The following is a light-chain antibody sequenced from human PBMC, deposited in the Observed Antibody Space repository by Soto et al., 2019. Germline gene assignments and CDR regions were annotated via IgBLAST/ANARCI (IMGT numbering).Light chain of an antibody. V-gene: IGKV3-11*01. CDR3: QQRSNWLT. CDR2: DAS. J-gene: IGKJ4*01. Sequence: EIVLTQSPATLSLSPGEGATLSCRASQSVSSHLAWYQQKPGQAPRLLIYDASNRAPGIPARFSGSGSGTDFTLTINILEPEDFAVYYCQQRSNWLTFGGGTKVEIK. CDR1: QSVSSH.